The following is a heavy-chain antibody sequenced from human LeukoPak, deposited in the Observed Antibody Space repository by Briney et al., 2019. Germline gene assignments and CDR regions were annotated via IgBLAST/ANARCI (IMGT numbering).Heavy chain of an antibody. CDR3: ARGGRQRAIYYYYYYMDV. CDR1: GYTFTSYY. V-gene: IGHV1-46*01. J-gene: IGHJ6*03. Sequence: ASMKVSCKASGYTFTSYYMHWVRQAPGQGLEWMGIINPSGGSTSYAQKFQGRVTMTRDTSTSTVYMELSSLRSEDTAVYYCARGGRQRAIYYYYYYMDVWGKGTTVTVSS. CDR2: INPSGGST. D-gene: IGHD1-26*01.